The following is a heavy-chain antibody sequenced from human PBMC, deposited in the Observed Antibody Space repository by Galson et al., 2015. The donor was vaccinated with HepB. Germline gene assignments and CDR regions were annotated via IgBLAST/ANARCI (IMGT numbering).Heavy chain of an antibody. J-gene: IGHJ5*02. V-gene: IGHV3-23*01. CDR3: AKDQIWVRGVIGGVDWFDP. Sequence: SLRLSCAASGFTFSSYAMSWVRQAPGKGLEWVSAISGSGGSTYYADSVKGRFTISRDNSKNTLYLQMNSLRAEDTAVYYCAKDQIWVRGVIGGVDWFDPWGQGTLVTVSS. D-gene: IGHD3-10*01. CDR1: GFTFSSYA. CDR2: ISGSGGST.